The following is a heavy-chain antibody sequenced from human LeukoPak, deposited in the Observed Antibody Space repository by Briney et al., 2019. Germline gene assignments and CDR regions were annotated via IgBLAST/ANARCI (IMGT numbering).Heavy chain of an antibody. J-gene: IGHJ6*02. D-gene: IGHD1-26*01. CDR1: GFTFSSFG. CDR2: IWYDGSNK. Sequence: GGSLRLSCAASGFTFSSFGMHWVRQAPGKRLEWVAVIWYDGSNKYYADSVRGRFTISRDKSKNTLYLQMNSLRAEDTAVYYCARDQLKWELPDKYYYYGMDVWGQGTRSPSP. CDR3: ARDQLKWELPDKYYYYGMDV. V-gene: IGHV3-33*01.